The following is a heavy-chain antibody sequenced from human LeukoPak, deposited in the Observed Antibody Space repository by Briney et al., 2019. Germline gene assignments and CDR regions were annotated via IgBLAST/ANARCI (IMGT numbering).Heavy chain of an antibody. CDR1: GYTLTELS. V-gene: IGHV1-24*01. CDR2: FDPEDGET. Sequence: ASVKVSCKVSGYTLTELSMHWVRQAPGKGLEWMGGFDPEDGETIYAQKFQGRVTMTEDTSTDTAYMELSSLRSEDTAVYYCATLGKGWPFFDYWGQGTLVTVSS. D-gene: IGHD3-16*01. CDR3: ATLGKGWPFFDY. J-gene: IGHJ4*02.